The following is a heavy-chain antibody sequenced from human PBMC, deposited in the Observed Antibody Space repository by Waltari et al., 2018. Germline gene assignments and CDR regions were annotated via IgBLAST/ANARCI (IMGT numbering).Heavy chain of an antibody. CDR3: ALGSSGYLGGFDY. CDR1: GYSISSSNW. Sequence: QVQLQESGPGLVKPSDTLSLTCAVPGYSISSSNWWGWIRQPPGKGLEWIGYIYYSGSTYYNPSLKSRVTMSVDTSKNQFSLKLSSVTAVDTAVYYCALGSSGYLGGFDYWGQGTLVTVSS. J-gene: IGHJ4*02. V-gene: IGHV4-28*01. D-gene: IGHD3-22*01. CDR2: IYYSGST.